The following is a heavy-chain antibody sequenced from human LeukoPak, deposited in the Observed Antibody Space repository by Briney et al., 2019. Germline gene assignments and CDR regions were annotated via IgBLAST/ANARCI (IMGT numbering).Heavy chain of an antibody. CDR3: ASRQVPAANHGMDV. CDR1: GGSFSGYY. D-gene: IGHD2-2*01. Sequence: SETLSLTCAVYGGSFSGYYWSWIRQPPGKGLEWIGEINHGGSTNYNPSLRSRITISVDKSKNQFSLRLTPVTAADTAVYYCASRQVPAANHGMDVWGKGTTVTVSS. J-gene: IGHJ6*04. CDR2: INHGGST. V-gene: IGHV4-34*10.